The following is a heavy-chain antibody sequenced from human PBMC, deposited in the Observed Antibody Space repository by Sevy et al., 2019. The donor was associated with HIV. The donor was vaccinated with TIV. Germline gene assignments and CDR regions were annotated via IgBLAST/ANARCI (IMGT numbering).Heavy chain of an antibody. CDR2: FSFGCGRI. CDR1: GFTFSKYS. CDR3: AKASGVLSDPERKRWRKNYYFHYYMDV. Sequence: GSLRLSCAASGFTFSKYSMSWVRQAPGKGLEWVSTFSFGCGRINYADSVKGRFTISRDDSKNTLYLQMNSLRAEDTAVYYCAKASGVLSDPERKRWRKNYYFHYYMDVWGKGTTVTVSS. V-gene: IGHV3-23*01. J-gene: IGHJ6*03. D-gene: IGHD4-17*01.